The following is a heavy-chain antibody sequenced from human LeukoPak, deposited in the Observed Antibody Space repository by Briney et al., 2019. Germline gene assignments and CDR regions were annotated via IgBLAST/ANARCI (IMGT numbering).Heavy chain of an antibody. Sequence: GGSLRLSCAASGFTFSDSAMHWVRQASGKGLEWVGRIRSKANSYATAYAASVKGRFTISRDDSKNTAYLQMNSLKTEDTAVYYCTRLDWPYYYDSSGYPRDYWGQGTLVTVSS. J-gene: IGHJ4*02. CDR2: IRSKANSYAT. V-gene: IGHV3-73*01. CDR3: TRLDWPYYYDSSGYPRDY. D-gene: IGHD3-22*01. CDR1: GFTFSDSA.